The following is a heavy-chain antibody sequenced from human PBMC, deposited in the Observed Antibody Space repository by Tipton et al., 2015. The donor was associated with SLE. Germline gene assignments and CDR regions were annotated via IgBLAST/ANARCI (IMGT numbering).Heavy chain of an antibody. CDR3: ARVRPGITMIVVPIGDY. D-gene: IGHD3-22*01. CDR2: ISTSNNYT. J-gene: IGHJ4*02. V-gene: IGHV3-11*06. Sequence: GSLRLSCAASGITFSDYYMSWIRQAPGKGLEWVSYISTSNNYTDYADSVKGRFTISRDNAKNSLYLQMNSLRAEDTAVYYCARVRPGITMIVVPIGDYWGQGTLVTVSS. CDR1: GITFSDYY.